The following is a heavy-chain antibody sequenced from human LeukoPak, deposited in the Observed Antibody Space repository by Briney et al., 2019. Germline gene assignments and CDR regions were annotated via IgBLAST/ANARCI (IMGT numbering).Heavy chain of an antibody. Sequence: SETLSLTCTVSGGSISSSSYYWGWIRQPPGKGLEWIGSIYYSGSTNYNPSLKSRVTISVDTSKNQFSLKLSSVTAADTAVYYCARRKGRAPGAFDIWGQGTMVTVSS. V-gene: IGHV4-39*07. CDR2: IYYSGST. CDR3: ARRKGRAPGAFDI. J-gene: IGHJ3*02. CDR1: GGSISSSSYY.